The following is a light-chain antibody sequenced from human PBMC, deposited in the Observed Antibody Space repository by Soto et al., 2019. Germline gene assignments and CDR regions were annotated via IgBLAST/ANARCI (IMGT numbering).Light chain of an antibody. V-gene: IGKV3-15*01. CDR3: QQYYNFRWT. CDR1: QSVSSY. J-gene: IGKJ1*01. Sequence: IVFTQSPATLSFSPGERATLSCRASQSVSSYLAWYQQKPGQAPRLLIYGASTRATGIPARFSGSGSGTDFTLTISSLQPDDVATYYCQQYYNFRWTFGQGTKVDIK. CDR2: GAS.